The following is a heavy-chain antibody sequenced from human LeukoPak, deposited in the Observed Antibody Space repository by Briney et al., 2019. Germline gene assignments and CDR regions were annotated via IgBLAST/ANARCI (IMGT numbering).Heavy chain of an antibody. D-gene: IGHD2-21*02. CDR1: GGSFNGYY. Sequence: AETLSLTCTVSGGSFNGYYWTWIRQPPGKGLEWIAEINHIGTTNHNPSLKSRVTVSTDTSKKQFFLKLTSVTAADTALYYCARLVVTAPQYHYYMDVWGEGTTVTV. V-gene: IGHV4-34*01. CDR3: ARLVVTAPQYHYYMDV. J-gene: IGHJ6*03. CDR2: INHIGTT.